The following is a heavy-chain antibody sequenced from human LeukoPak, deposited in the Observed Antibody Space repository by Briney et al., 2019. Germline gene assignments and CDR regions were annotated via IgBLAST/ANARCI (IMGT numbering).Heavy chain of an antibody. Sequence: PSQTLSLTCTVSGGSISSGSYYWSWIRQPAGKELEWIGRIYTSGSTNYNPSLKSRVTISVDTSKNQFSLKLSSVTAADTAVYYCARARFMITFGGVNDAFDIWGQGTMVTVSS. CDR1: GGSISSGSYY. J-gene: IGHJ3*02. CDR2: IYTSGST. CDR3: ARARFMITFGGVNDAFDI. D-gene: IGHD3-16*01. V-gene: IGHV4-61*02.